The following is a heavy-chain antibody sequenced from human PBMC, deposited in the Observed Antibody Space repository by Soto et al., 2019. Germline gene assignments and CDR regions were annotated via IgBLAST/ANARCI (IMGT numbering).Heavy chain of an antibody. CDR2: IYSGGST. V-gene: IGHV3-66*01. Sequence: GSLRLSCAASGFTVSSNYMSWVRQAPGKGLEWVSVIYSGGSTYYADSVKGRFTISRDNSKNTLYLQMNSLRAEDTAVYYCARARGYYYGSGINNAFDIWGQGKMVTVS. CDR3: ARARGYYYGSGINNAFDI. J-gene: IGHJ3*02. CDR1: GFTVSSNY. D-gene: IGHD3-10*01.